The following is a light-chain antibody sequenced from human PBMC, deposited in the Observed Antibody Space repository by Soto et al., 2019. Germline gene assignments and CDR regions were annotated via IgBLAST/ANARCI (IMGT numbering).Light chain of an antibody. V-gene: IGKV4-1*01. CDR1: QSVLYSPNNKNY. CDR3: QQYYSPFLT. J-gene: IGKJ4*01. Sequence: DIVMTQSPDSLAVSLGERATINCKSSQSVLYSPNNKNYLAWYQQKPGQPPKLLIYWTSTRESGVPDRFSGSGSGTDFTLTISSLQAEDVAVYYCQQYYSPFLTFGGGTKVEIK. CDR2: WTS.